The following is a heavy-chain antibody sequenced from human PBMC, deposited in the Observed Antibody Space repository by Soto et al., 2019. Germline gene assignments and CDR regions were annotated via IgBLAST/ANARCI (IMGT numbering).Heavy chain of an antibody. CDR2: IPYDGSNK. V-gene: IGHV3-30-3*01. Sequence: GGSLRLSCAASGFTFSSYAMHWVRQAPGKGLEWVAVIPYDGSNKYYADSVKGRFTISRDNSKNTLYLQMNSLRAEDTAVYYCARETPTGRIAAGPMDVWGQGTTVTVSS. J-gene: IGHJ6*02. D-gene: IGHD6-13*01. CDR3: ARETPTGRIAAGPMDV. CDR1: GFTFSSYA.